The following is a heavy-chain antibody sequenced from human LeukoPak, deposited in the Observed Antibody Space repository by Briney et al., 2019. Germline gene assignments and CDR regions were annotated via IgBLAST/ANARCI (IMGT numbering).Heavy chain of an antibody. CDR2: IYTSGST. D-gene: IGHD3-10*01. J-gene: IGHJ5*02. CDR3: ARDSGNLNRFDP. Sequence: SETLSLTCTVSGGSIRSYYWSWVRQPAGKGLEWIGRIYTSGSTNYNPSLKSRVTMSVDTSKNQFSMKLSSVTAADTAVYYCARDSGNLNRFDPWGQGTLVTVSS. CDR1: GGSIRSYY. V-gene: IGHV4-4*07.